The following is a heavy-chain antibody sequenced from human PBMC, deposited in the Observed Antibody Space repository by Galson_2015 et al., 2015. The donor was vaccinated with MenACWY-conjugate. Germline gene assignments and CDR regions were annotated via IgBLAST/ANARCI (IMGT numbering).Heavy chain of an antibody. J-gene: IGHJ4*02. CDR2: ISGSGGST. Sequence: SLRLSCAASGFTFSSYAMSWVRQAPGKGLEWVSAISGSGGSTYYADSVKGRFTISRDSSKNTLYPQMNSLRAEDTAVYYCAKKTSMYYYGSGSDKYYFDYWGQGTLVTVSS. CDR3: AKKTSMYYYGSGSDKYYFDY. D-gene: IGHD3-10*01. V-gene: IGHV3-23*01. CDR1: GFTFSSYA.